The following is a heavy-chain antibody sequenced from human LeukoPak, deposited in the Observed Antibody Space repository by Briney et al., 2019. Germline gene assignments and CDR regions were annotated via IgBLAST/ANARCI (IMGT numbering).Heavy chain of an antibody. CDR1: GASISNGGFY. Sequence: SETLSLTCSVSGASISNGGFYWSWIRQRPGKGLEWIGYIYYTGDTYYNPSLKSRLTMSVDRSENKFSLSVSSATAADTAVYYCAITIVATNQYYYYGMDVWGQGTTVTVSS. CDR2: IYYTGDT. CDR3: AITIVATNQYYYYGMDV. D-gene: IGHD5-12*01. J-gene: IGHJ6*02. V-gene: IGHV4-31*03.